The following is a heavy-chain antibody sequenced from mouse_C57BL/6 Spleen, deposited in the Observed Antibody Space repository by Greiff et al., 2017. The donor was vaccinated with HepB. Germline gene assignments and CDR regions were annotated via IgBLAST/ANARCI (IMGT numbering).Heavy chain of an antibody. CDR3: ARWGLLPYYAMDY. J-gene: IGHJ4*01. D-gene: IGHD2-3*01. CDR2: IYPGSGST. V-gene: IGHV1-55*01. Sequence: QVQLQQPGAELVKPGASVKMSCKASGYTFTSYWITWVKQRPGQGLEWIGDIYPGSGSTNYNEKFKSKATLTVDTSSSTAYMQLSSLTSEGSAVYYCARWGLLPYYAMDYWGQGTSVTVSS. CDR1: GYTFTSYW.